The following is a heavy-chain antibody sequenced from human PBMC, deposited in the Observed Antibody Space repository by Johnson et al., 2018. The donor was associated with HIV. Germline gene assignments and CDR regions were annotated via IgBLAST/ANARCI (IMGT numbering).Heavy chain of an antibody. V-gene: IGHV3-30-3*01. D-gene: IGHD3-22*01. CDR2: ISYDGSTN. J-gene: IGHJ3*02. CDR3: AKDRYYDSSGPDAFDI. Sequence: QVQLVESGGGVVQPGRSLRLSCAASGFTFSSTHWVRQAPGKGLAWVAVISYDGSTNYYADSVRGRFTISRDNSKNTLYLQMNSLRAEDTAVYYCAKDRYYDSSGPDAFDIWGQGTMVTVSS. CDR1: GFTFSS.